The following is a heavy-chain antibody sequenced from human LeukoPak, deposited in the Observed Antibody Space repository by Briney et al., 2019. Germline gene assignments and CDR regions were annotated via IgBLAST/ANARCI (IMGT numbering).Heavy chain of an antibody. J-gene: IGHJ4*02. V-gene: IGHV1-8*01. CDR2: MNPNSGNT. D-gene: IGHD2-2*01. CDR3: ARGSSSSSTSFVDY. Sequence: GASVKVSCKASGYTFTSYDINWVRQATGQGLEWMGWMNPNSGNTGYAQKFQGRVTMTRNTSISTAYMELSSLRSEDTAVYYCARGSSSSSTSFVDYWGQGTLVTASS. CDR1: GYTFTSYD.